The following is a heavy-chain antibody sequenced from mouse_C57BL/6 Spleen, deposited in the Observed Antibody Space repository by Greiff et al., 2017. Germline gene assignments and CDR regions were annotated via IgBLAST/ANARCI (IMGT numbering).Heavy chain of an antibody. V-gene: IGHV5-17*01. CDR1: GFTFSDYG. D-gene: IGHD1-1*01. J-gene: IGHJ2*01. CDR3: ASGGFYGSRRRYFDY. Sequence: EVMLVESGGGLVKPGGSLKLSCAASGFTFSDYGMHWVRQAPEKGLEWVAYISSGSSTIYYADTVKGRFTISRDNAKNTLFLQMTSLRSGDTAMYYCASGGFYGSRRRYFDYWGQGTTLTVSS. CDR2: ISSGSSTI.